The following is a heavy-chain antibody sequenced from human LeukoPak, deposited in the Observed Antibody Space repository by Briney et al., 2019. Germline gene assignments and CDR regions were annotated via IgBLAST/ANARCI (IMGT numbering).Heavy chain of an antibody. CDR2: IYSGGST. J-gene: IGHJ4*02. Sequence: GGSLRLSCAASGFTVSSNYMSWVRQAPGKGLEWVSVIYSGGSTYYADSVKGRFTSSRDNSKNTLYLQMNSLRAEDTAVHYCARVNSARGALDYWGQGTLVTVSS. D-gene: IGHD3-10*01. V-gene: IGHV3-53*01. CDR3: ARVNSARGALDY. CDR1: GFTVSSNY.